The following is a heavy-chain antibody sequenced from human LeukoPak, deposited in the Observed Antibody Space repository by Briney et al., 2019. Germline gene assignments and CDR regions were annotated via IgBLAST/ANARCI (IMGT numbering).Heavy chain of an antibody. Sequence: SETLSLTCTVSGGSISSYYWSWIRQPPGKGLEWIGYIYHSGSTYYNPSLKSRVTISVDRSKNQFSLKLSSVTAADTAVYYCASVVVPAYYFDYWGQGTLVTVSS. CDR3: ASVVVPAYYFDY. J-gene: IGHJ4*02. CDR2: IYHSGST. D-gene: IGHD2-2*01. CDR1: GGSISSYY. V-gene: IGHV4-59*12.